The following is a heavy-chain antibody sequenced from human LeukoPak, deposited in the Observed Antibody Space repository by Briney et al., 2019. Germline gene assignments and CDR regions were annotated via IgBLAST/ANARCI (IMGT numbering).Heavy chain of an antibody. J-gene: IGHJ4*02. CDR1: GFIFSSYS. CDR3: AKDKAVTPTYYYGSGSYYKDYFDY. V-gene: IGHV3-23*01. D-gene: IGHD3-10*01. Sequence: GGSLRLSCAASGFIFSSYSMSWVRQAPGKGLEWVSVITGSGGNTYYADSVKGRFTISRDNSKNTLYLQMNSLRAEDTAVYYCAKDKAVTPTYYYGSGSYYKDYFDYWGQGTLVTVSS. CDR2: ITGSGGNT.